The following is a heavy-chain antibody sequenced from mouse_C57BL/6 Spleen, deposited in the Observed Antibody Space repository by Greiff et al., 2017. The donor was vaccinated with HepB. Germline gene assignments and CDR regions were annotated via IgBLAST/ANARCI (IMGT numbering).Heavy chain of an antibody. CDR1: GYAFSSSW. Sequence: VQLQQSGPELVKPGASVKISCKASGYAFSSSWMNWVKQRPGKGLEWIGRIYPGDGDTKYNGKFKGKATLTADQSSSTAYMQLSSRTSEYSAVYVCARGGYGWLIPYGGQGTTLTVSS. J-gene: IGHJ2*01. CDR3: ARGGYGWLIPY. D-gene: IGHD2-3*01. CDR2: IYPGDGDT. V-gene: IGHV1-82*01.